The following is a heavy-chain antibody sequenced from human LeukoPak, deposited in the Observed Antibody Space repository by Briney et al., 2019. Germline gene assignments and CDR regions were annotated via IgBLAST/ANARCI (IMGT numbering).Heavy chain of an antibody. J-gene: IGHJ6*02. CDR2: IWYDGSNK. Sequence: GGSLRLSCAASGFTFSSFGMHWVRQAPGKGLEWVSVIWYDGSNKYYADSVKGRFTISRDNSQNTLYLQGNNLRAEDTAVYCCARGRWDTGGLHGLDVWGQRTTVTVSS. V-gene: IGHV3-33*01. CDR3: ARGRWDTGGLHGLDV. D-gene: IGHD2-8*02. CDR1: GFTFSSFG.